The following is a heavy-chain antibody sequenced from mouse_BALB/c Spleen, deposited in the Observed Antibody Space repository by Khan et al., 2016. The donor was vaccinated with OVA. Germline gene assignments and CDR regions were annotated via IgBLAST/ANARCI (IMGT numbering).Heavy chain of an antibody. D-gene: IGHD2-10*01. CDR1: GYTFTNYG. Sequence: QIQLVQSGPELKKPGETVKISCKASGYTFTNYGMNWVQQAPGKGLKWMGWINTYTGEPTYADDFKGRFAFSLETSASTAYLQINNLKKEDTATYFCARPPYFSYVMAYWGQGTSVTVSS. V-gene: IGHV9-3-1*01. CDR2: INTYTGEP. J-gene: IGHJ4*01. CDR3: ARPPYFSYVMAY.